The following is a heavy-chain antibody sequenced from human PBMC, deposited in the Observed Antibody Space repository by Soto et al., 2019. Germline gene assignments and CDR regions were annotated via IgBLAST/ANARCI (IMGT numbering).Heavy chain of an antibody. V-gene: IGHV4-30-2*01. D-gene: IGHD6-19*01. CDR3: ARAQWLVLDY. J-gene: IGHJ4*02. CDR2: IYHGGST. Sequence: SETLSLTCTVSGGSISSGGYSWSWIRQPPGKGLEWIGYIYHGGSTYYNPSLRSRVTISLDRSKNHFSLTLSSVSAADTAVYYCARAQWLVLDYWGQGTLVTVSS. CDR1: GGSISSGGYS.